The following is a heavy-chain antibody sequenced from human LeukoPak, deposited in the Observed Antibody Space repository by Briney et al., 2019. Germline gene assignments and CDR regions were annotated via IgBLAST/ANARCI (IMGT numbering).Heavy chain of an antibody. J-gene: IGHJ4*02. D-gene: IGHD6-13*01. CDR2: IIPILGIA. CDR3: ARERLAAAGPTHY. V-gene: IGHV1-69*04. CDR1: GGTFSSYT. Sequence: ASVKVSCKASGGTFSSYTTSWVRQAPGQGLEWMGRIIPILGIANYAQKFQGRVTITADKSTSTAYMELSSLRSEDTAVYYCARERLAAAGPTHYWGQGTLVTVSS.